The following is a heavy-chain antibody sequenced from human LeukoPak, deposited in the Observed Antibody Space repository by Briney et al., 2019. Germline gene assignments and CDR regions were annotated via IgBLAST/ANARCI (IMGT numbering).Heavy chain of an antibody. J-gene: IGHJ4*02. CDR2: ISSSGSTI. Sequence: PGGSLRLSCAASGFTFSSYEMNWVRQAPGKGLEWVSYISSSGSTIYYADSVKGRFTISRDNAKSSLYLQMNSLRAEDTAVYYCARAGFMVRGGEFDYWGQGTLVTVSS. CDR1: GFTFSSYE. D-gene: IGHD3-10*01. V-gene: IGHV3-48*03. CDR3: ARAGFMVRGGEFDY.